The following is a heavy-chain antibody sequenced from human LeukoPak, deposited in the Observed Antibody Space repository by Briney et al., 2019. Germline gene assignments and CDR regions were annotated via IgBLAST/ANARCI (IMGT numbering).Heavy chain of an antibody. V-gene: IGHV4-34*01. CDR3: ARAAGRSGYPYYFDY. CDR2: INHSGST. D-gene: IGHD3-22*01. CDR1: GGSFSGYY. Sequence: SETLSLTCAVYGGSFSGYYWSWIRQPPGKGLEWIGEINHSGSTNYNPSLKSRVTISVDTSENQFSLKLSSVTAADTAVYYRARAAGRSGYPYYFDYWGQGTLVTVSS. J-gene: IGHJ4*02.